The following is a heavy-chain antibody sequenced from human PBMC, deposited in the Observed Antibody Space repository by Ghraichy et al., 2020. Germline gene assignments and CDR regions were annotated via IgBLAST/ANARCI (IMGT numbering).Heavy chain of an antibody. CDR1: GFTFSSYA. J-gene: IGHJ4*02. CDR3: VKSLYVGATRPVHEY. Sequence: GGSLRLSCSASGFTFSSYAMHWVRQAPGKGLEYVSAISSNGGSTYYADSVKGRFTISRDNSKNTLYLQMSSLRAEDTAVYYCVKSLYVGATRPVHEYWGQGTLVTVSS. D-gene: IGHD1-26*01. CDR2: ISSNGGST. V-gene: IGHV3-64D*06.